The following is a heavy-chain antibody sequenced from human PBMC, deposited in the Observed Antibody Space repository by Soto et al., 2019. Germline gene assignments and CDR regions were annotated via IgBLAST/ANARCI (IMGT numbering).Heavy chain of an antibody. D-gene: IGHD6-13*01. J-gene: IGHJ4*02. Sequence: PSETLSLTCTVSGGSVSSGSYYWTWIRQSPGKGLEWMGYIISSGSTDYNPPLKSRVTISVDSSKNEFSLKLRSVTAADTAVYYCARQRIAAAQYYFDYWGQGMLVTAPQ. CDR1: GGSVSSGSYY. V-gene: IGHV4-61*01. CDR3: ARQRIAAAQYYFDY. CDR2: IISSGST.